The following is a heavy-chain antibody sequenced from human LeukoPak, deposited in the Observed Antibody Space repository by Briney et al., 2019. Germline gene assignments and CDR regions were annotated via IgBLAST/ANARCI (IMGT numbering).Heavy chain of an antibody. CDR3: ARRPYSSSHNFDY. V-gene: IGHV3-21*01. CDR2: ISSSSSYI. J-gene: IGHJ4*02. CDR1: GFAFNSYS. Sequence: GGSLRLSCAASGFAFNSYSMNWVRRAPGKGLEWVSSISSSSSYIYYADSVKGRFTISRDNAKNSLYLQMNSLRAEDTAVYYCARRPYSSSHNFDYWGQGTLVTVSS. D-gene: IGHD6-13*01.